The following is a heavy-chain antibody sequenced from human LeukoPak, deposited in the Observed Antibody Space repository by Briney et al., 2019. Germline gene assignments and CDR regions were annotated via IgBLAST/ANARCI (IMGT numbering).Heavy chain of an antibody. CDR1: GGTFSSYA. CDR2: IIPIFGIA. Sequence: SVKVSRKASGGTFSSYAISWVRQAPGQGLEWMGRIIPIFGIANYAQKFQGRVTITADKSTSTAYMELSSLRSEDTAVYYCARVAMATMSGYYYYGMDVWGQGTTVTVSS. D-gene: IGHD5-24*01. CDR3: ARVAMATMSGYYYYGMDV. V-gene: IGHV1-69*04. J-gene: IGHJ6*02.